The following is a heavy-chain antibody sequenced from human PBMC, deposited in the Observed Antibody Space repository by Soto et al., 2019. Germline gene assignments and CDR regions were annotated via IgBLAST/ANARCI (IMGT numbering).Heavy chain of an antibody. CDR3: ARRGSTYYYDSSGYYW. CDR2: IYYSGST. J-gene: IGHJ4*02. CDR1: GGSISSSSYY. V-gene: IGHV4-39*01. Sequence: QLQLQESGPGLVKPSETLSLTCTVSGGSISSSSYYWGWIRQPPGKGLEWIGSIYYSGSTYYNPSLKSRVTISVDTSKNQFSLKLSSVTAADTAVYYCARRGSTYYYDSSGYYWWGQGTLVTVSS. D-gene: IGHD3-22*01.